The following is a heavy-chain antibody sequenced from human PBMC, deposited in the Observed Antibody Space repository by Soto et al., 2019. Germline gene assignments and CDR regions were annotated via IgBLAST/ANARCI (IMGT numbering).Heavy chain of an antibody. J-gene: IGHJ4*02. CDR1: GYSFTGYY. CDR3: ARGDYGTGGYPFPYFDY. D-gene: IGHD2-8*02. Sequence: HEHLVQSGAEVKRPGASLMVSCKASGYSFTGYYIHWVRQAPGQGLEWMGWINPDSGATNYAQNFQGRVPLTSDTSISTASMDLTSLTSDDTAVYYCARGDYGTGGYPFPYFDYWGQGTLVIVSS. CDR2: INPDSGAT. V-gene: IGHV1-2*02.